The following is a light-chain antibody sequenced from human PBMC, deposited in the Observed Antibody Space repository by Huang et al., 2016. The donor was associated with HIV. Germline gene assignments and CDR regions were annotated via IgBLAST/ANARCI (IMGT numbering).Light chain of an antibody. Sequence: EIVMTQSPDTLCVSPGERAPLSCRASQSVRDNLACYQQNPGQAPRLLLHATSTRAAGVPARFSGSGSGTEFNLTISSLQSEDCGVYYCQQYESWPPLTFGGGTKVEIK. CDR3: QQYESWPPLT. CDR2: ATS. V-gene: IGKV3-15*01. CDR1: QSVRDN. J-gene: IGKJ4*01.